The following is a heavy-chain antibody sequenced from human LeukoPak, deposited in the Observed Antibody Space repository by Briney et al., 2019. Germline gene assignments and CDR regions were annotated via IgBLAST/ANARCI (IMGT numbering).Heavy chain of an antibody. CDR2: INHSGST. D-gene: IGHD3-3*01. CDR3: AMLNYDFWSGYLI. J-gene: IGHJ4*02. Sequence: PSETLSLTCAVYGGSFSGYYWSWIRQPPGKGLEWIGEINHSGSTNYNPSLKSRVTISVDTSKNQFSLKLSSVTAADTAVYYCAMLNYDFWSGYLIWGQGTLVTVSS. V-gene: IGHV4-34*01. CDR1: GGSFSGYY.